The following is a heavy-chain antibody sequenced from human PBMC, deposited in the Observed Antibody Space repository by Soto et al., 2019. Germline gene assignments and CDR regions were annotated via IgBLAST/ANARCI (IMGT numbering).Heavy chain of an antibody. D-gene: IGHD2-15*01. V-gene: IGHV4-31*03. CDR1: GGSISSGGYY. CDR2: IYYSGST. Sequence: SETLSLTCTVSGGSISSGGYYWSWIRQHPGKGLEWIGYIYYSGSTYYNPSLKSRVTISVDTSNNQFSLKLSSVTAADTAVFYCARASYCSGGSCWLYPYYFDYWGQGTLVTVSS. CDR3: ARASYCSGGSCWLYPYYFDY. J-gene: IGHJ4*02.